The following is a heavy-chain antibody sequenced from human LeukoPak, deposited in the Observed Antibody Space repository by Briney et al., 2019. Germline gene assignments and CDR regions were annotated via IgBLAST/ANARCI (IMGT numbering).Heavy chain of an antibody. V-gene: IGHV3-23*01. Sequence: PGGSLRLSCAASGFTFSSYAMSWVRQAPGKGLEWVSAISGSGGSTYYADSVKGRFTISRDNSKNTLYLQMNSLRAEDTAVYYCAKDDSAVAGTGSGMDVWGQGTTVTVSS. J-gene: IGHJ6*02. CDR3: AKDDSAVAGTGSGMDV. CDR2: ISGSGGST. CDR1: GFTFSSYA. D-gene: IGHD6-19*01.